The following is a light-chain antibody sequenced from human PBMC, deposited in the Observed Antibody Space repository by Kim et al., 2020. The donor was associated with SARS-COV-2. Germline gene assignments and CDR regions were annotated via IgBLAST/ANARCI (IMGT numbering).Light chain of an antibody. J-gene: IGKJ1*01. Sequence: IRMTQSPSSFSASIGDRVSINCRASQRISTYVAWYQQKPGTAPKLLIYGVSTLQSGVPSRFSGSGSGTDFTLTISTLQSEDFATYFCQQYYSFPWTFGQGTKVEIK. CDR3: QQYYSFPWT. CDR2: GVS. CDR1: QRISTY. V-gene: IGKV1-8*01.